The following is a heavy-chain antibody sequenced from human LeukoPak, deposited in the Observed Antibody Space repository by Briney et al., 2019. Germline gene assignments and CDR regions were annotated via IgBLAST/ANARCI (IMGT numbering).Heavy chain of an antibody. J-gene: IGHJ6*03. CDR3: ARTRFYYYYMDV. V-gene: IGHV3-23*01. CDR2: MSGSGDST. CDR1: GFTFKSYA. Sequence: GGSLRLSCAASGFTFKSYAMTWVRQAPGEGLEWVSVMSGSGDSTYYAESVKGRFTTSRDNSKDTLFLQMNSLRAEDTAVYFCARTRFYYYYMDVWGKGTTVTVSS. D-gene: IGHD3-16*01.